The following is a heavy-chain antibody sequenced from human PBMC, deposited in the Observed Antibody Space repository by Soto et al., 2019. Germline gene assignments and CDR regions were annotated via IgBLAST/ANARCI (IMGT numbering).Heavy chain of an antibody. Sequence: QVQLVQSGAEVKKPGASVTVSCRASGYTFNTYGITWVRQAPGQGLEWLGWISGDRGDTKVSQKVRGRLTMTTDTTAKMVYMDLRSLTSDDTAVYYCARDRDILTGYNRRVFEIWGHGTLVSVSS. CDR1: GYTFNTYG. CDR3: ARDRDILTGYNRRVFEI. V-gene: IGHV1-18*01. D-gene: IGHD3-9*01. CDR2: ISGDRGDT. J-gene: IGHJ3*02.